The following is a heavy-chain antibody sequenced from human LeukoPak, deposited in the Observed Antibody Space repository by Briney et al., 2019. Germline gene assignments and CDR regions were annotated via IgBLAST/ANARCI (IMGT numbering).Heavy chain of an antibody. D-gene: IGHD3-16*01. CDR2: INAYNGNT. Sequence: ASVKVSCKASGYTFTSYGINWVRQAPGQGLEWMGWINAYNGNTNYAQKLQGRVTMTTDTSTSTAYMELRSLRSDDTAVYYCCRDPGDYVRGQRAFDIWGQGTMVTVSS. CDR1: GYTFTSYG. J-gene: IGHJ3*02. CDR3: CRDPGDYVRGQRAFDI. V-gene: IGHV1-18*01.